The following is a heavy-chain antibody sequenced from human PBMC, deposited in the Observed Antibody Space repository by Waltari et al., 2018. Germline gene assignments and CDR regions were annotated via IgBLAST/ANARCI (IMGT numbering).Heavy chain of an antibody. CDR2: IYHSGST. Sequence: QVQLQESGPGLVKPSETLSLTCTVSGYSISSGYYWGWIRQPPGKGLEWIGSIYHSGSTHYNPALKSRVTISVDTAKNQFSLELSSGAAADTAVDYCARLIGPGGYPDYFDYLGQGTLVTVSS. CDR3: ARLIGPGGYPDYFDY. D-gene: IGHD3-10*01. V-gene: IGHV4-38-2*02. CDR1: GYSISSGYY. J-gene: IGHJ4*02.